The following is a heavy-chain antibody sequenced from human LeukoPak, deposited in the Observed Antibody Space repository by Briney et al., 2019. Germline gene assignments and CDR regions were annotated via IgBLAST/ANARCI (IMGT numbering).Heavy chain of an antibody. D-gene: IGHD2-2*01. CDR1: GGSISSCY. J-gene: IGHJ6*03. V-gene: IGHV4-59*01. CDR2: IYYSGST. CDR3: ARIIVVVPAAKYYYYMDV. Sequence: SETLSLTCTVSGGSISSCYWSWIRQPPGKGLEWIGYIYYSGSTNYNPSLKSRVTISVDTSKNQFSLKLSSVTAADTAVYYCARIIVVVPAAKYYYYMDVWGKGTTVTVSS.